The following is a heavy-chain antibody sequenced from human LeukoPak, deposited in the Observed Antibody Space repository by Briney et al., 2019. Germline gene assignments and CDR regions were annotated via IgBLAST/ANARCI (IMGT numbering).Heavy chain of an antibody. V-gene: IGHV3-23*01. CDR3: AKAPILLWFGEY. CDR1: GFTFSTYG. CDR2: ITGSGGDT. D-gene: IGHD3-10*01. J-gene: IGHJ4*02. Sequence: GGSLRLSCAASGFTFSTYGMSWVRQAPGKGLEWVSTITGSGGDTYYADSVKRRFTISRDNSKNTVYLQMNSLRAEDTAVYYCAKAPILLWFGEYWGQGTLVTVSS.